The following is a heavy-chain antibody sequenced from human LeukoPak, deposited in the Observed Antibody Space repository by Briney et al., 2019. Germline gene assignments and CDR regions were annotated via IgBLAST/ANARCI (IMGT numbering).Heavy chain of an antibody. CDR2: IYPGDTDT. CDR3: SSDSSSWYSGDAFDN. CDR1: PYTPPSYW. J-gene: IGHJ3*02. Sequence: GESLQISCTGSPYTPPSYWIACVRHMPGKGMEWMGMIYPGDTDTRYSPSFQGQGTISADKYITTAYLQRISLKASDTAMDYCSSDSSSWYSGDAFDNWGQGTMVTVSS. D-gene: IGHD6-13*01. V-gene: IGHV5-51*01.